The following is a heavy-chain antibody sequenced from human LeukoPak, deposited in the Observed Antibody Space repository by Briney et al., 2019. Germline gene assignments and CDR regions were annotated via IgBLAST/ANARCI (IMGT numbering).Heavy chain of an antibody. CDR1: GGSISSGGYY. CDR2: IYHSGST. J-gene: IGHJ4*02. CDR3: ARGISETTVIPIDY. V-gene: IGHV4-30-2*01. D-gene: IGHD4-11*01. Sequence: PSETLSLTCTVSGGSISSGGYYWSWIRQPPGKGLECIGYIYHSGSTYYNPSLKSRVTISVDRSKNQFSLKLSSVTAADTAVYYCARGISETTVIPIDYWGPGTLVTVSS.